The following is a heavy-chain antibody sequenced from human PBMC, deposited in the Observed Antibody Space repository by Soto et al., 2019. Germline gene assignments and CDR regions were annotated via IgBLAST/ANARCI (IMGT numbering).Heavy chain of an antibody. CDR3: ARANTKLYDSSGYYFPDYYYGMDV. Sequence: GGSLRLGCAASGFTFRSYSMNWVRQAPGKGLEWVSSISSSSSYIYYADSVKGRFTISRDNAKNSLYLQMNSLRAEDTAVYYCARANTKLYDSSGYYFPDYYYGMDVWGQGTTVTVSS. V-gene: IGHV3-21*01. D-gene: IGHD3-22*01. CDR1: GFTFRSYS. CDR2: ISSSSSYI. J-gene: IGHJ6*02.